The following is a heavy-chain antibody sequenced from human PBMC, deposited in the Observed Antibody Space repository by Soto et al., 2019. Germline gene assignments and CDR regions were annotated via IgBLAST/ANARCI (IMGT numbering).Heavy chain of an antibody. CDR1: GGSFSGYY. CDR3: ARGKQQLVVDP. CDR2: INHSGST. V-gene: IGHV4-34*01. D-gene: IGHD6-13*01. Sequence: PSENLSLTCALYGGSFSGYYWSWIRQPPGKGLEWIGEINHSGSTNYNPSLKSRVTISVDTSKNQFSLKLSSVTAADTAVYYCARGKQQLVVDPWGQGTLVTVSS. J-gene: IGHJ5*02.